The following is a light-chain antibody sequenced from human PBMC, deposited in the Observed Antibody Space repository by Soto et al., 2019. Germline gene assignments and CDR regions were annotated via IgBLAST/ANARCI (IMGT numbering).Light chain of an antibody. CDR2: DAS. V-gene: IGKV1-33*01. CDR3: HQSDSLSYT. J-gene: IGKJ2*01. CDR1: QDISKY. Sequence: DIQMTQSPSSLSASVGDRVTITCQASQDISKYLNWYQQKPGKATKLLIYDASNLETGVPSMFSGSGSRTDFTFTITSLQPEDIATYYCHQSDSLSYTFGQGTKLEIK.